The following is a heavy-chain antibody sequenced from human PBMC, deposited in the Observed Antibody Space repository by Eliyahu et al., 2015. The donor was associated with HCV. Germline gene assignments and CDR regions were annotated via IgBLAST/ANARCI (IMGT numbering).Heavy chain of an antibody. CDR2: MNPNSGNT. Sequence: QVQLVQSGAEVKKPGASVKVSCKASGYXFTSYDINWVRQATGQGLEWMGWMNPNSGNTGYAQKFQGRVTMTRNTSISTAYMELSSLRSEDTAVYYCARGRRGIAARPVGLGYWGQGTLVTVSS. D-gene: IGHD6-6*01. V-gene: IGHV1-8*01. CDR1: GYXFTSYD. CDR3: ARGRRGIAARPVGLGY. J-gene: IGHJ4*02.